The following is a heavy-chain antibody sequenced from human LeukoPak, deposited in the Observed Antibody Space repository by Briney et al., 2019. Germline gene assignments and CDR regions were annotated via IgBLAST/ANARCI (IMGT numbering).Heavy chain of an antibody. CDR2: IIPILGIG. Sequence: GASVNVSCEASGGTFSSYTISWVRQAPGRGLEWMGRIIPILGIGNYAEKLQGRVTITADKSTSTAYMELSSLRSEDTAVYYCARDPSSASALRDYWGQGTLVTVSS. V-gene: IGHV1-69*04. CDR3: ARDPSSASALRDY. CDR1: GGTFSSYT. J-gene: IGHJ4*02.